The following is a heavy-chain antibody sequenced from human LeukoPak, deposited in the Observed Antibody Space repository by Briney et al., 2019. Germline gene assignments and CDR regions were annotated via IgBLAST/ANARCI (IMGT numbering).Heavy chain of an antibody. Sequence: GGSLRLSCAASGFTFSSYAMSWVRQAPGKGLEWVSAISGSGGSTYYADSVKGRFTISRDNSKNTLYLQMNSLRAEDTAVYYCAKFLAVTGPSLLWFGEEGTDDYWGQGTLVTVSS. D-gene: IGHD3-10*01. J-gene: IGHJ4*02. CDR1: GFTFSSYA. CDR2: ISGSGGST. CDR3: AKFLAVTGPSLLWFGEEGTDDY. V-gene: IGHV3-23*01.